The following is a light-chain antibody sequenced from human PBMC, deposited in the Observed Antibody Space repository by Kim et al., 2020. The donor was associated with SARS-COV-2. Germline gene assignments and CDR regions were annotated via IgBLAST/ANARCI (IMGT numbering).Light chain of an antibody. J-gene: IGLJ2*01. V-gene: IGLV4-69*01. CDR1: SGHSSYD. CDR3: QTRGTGIPWV. Sequence: KLTGTLSSGHSSYDIAWHQQEAEKGPRYLMKLNSDGRHRKGDGNPDRFPGSSYGAERYLTMSSLQSEDEADYHCQTRGTGIPWVLGGATKLTVL. CDR2: LNSDGRH.